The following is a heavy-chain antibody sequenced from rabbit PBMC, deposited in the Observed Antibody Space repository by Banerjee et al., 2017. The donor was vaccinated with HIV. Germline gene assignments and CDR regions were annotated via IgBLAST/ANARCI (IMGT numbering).Heavy chain of an antibody. CDR3: ARGSTGYYPDWLDL. D-gene: IGHD1-1*01. CDR2: IYNGDGST. V-gene: IGHV1S47*01. CDR1: GFDFSSNA. Sequence: EESGGDLVQPERSLTLTCKASGFDFSSNAMCWVRQAPGKGPEWIACIYNGDGSTYYATWVNGRFTISRSTSLNTVTLQMTNLTAADTATYFCARGSTGYYPDWLDLWGQGTLVTVS. J-gene: IGHJ5*01.